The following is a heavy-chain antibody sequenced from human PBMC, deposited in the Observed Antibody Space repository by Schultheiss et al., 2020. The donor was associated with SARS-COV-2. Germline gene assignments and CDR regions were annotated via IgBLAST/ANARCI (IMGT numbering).Heavy chain of an antibody. CDR1: GFTFDDYA. Sequence: GGSLRLSCAASGFTFDDYAMHWVRQAPGKGLEWVSSLSWNSDNVGYADSVKGRFTISRDNAKNSLYLQMNSLRTEDTAVYYCARTGHSDAFDIWGQGTMVTVSS. J-gene: IGHJ3*02. D-gene: IGHD1/OR15-1a*01. V-gene: IGHV3-9*01. CDR2: LSWNSDNV. CDR3: ARTGHSDAFDI.